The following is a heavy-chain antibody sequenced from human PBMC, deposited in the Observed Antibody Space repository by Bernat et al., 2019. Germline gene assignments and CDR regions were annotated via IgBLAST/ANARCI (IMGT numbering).Heavy chain of an antibody. Sequence: QVQLVESGGDVVQPGRSLRLSCAASGFTFSNYVMHWVRQAPGKGLEWVAVISNDGSNKYYADSVKGRFTISRDNSKNTLFPQMNSLRAEDTAVYYCARKGSSDAFDVWGQGTMVTVSS. D-gene: IGHD2-15*01. CDR1: GFTFSNYV. V-gene: IGHV3-30-3*01. J-gene: IGHJ3*01. CDR2: ISNDGSNK. CDR3: ARKGSSDAFDV.